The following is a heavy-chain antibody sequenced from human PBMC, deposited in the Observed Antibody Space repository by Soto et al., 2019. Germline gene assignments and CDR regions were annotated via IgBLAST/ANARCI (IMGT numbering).Heavy chain of an antibody. CDR3: AKGYYDFWSGPCMDV. CDR1: GFTVSSNY. J-gene: IGHJ6*02. D-gene: IGHD3-3*01. V-gene: IGHV3-53*01. Sequence: PGGSLRLSCAASGFTVSSNYMSWVRQAPGKGLEWVSVIYSGGSTYYADSVKGRFTISRDNSKNTLYLQMNSLRAEDTAVYYCAKGYYDFWSGPCMDVWGQGTTVTVSS. CDR2: IYSGGST.